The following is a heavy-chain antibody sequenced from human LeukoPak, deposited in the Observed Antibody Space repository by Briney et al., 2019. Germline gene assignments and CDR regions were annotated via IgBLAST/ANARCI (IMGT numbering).Heavy chain of an antibody. CDR2: ISPYNGDT. D-gene: IGHD3-22*01. J-gene: IGHJ5*01. CDR3: ARDKAFLGYYDTSGYFQQWFDS. CDR1: GYTFNTYG. V-gene: IGHV1-18*04. Sequence: ASVKVSCKASGYTFNTYGITWVRQAPGQGLEWMGWISPYNGDTHYAQKFQDRVTMTTDTSTSTAYMDLRSLGFDDTAVYYCARDKAFLGYYDTSGYFQQWFDSWGQGTLVTVSS.